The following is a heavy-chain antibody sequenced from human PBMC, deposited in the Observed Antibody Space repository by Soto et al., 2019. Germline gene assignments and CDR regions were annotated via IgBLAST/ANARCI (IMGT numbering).Heavy chain of an antibody. V-gene: IGHV4-39*01. CDR3: ARHLRNHYYYYYYMDV. Sequence: KQSQTLSLTCTVSGGSISSSSYYWGWIRQPPGKGLEWIGSIYYSGSTYYNPSLKSRVTISVDTSKNQFSLKLSSVTAADTAVYYCARHLRNHYYYYYYMDVWGKGTTVTVSS. J-gene: IGHJ6*03. CDR1: GGSISSSSYY. D-gene: IGHD4-4*01. CDR2: IYYSGST.